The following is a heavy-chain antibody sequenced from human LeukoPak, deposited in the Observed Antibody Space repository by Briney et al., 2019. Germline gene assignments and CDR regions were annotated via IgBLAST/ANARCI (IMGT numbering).Heavy chain of an antibody. CDR2: IKSKTDGGTT. CDR1: GFTFSNAW. CDR3: TTGVNDY. V-gene: IGHV3-15*07. J-gene: IGHJ4*02. Sequence: GGSLRLSCAASGFTFSNAWMNWVRQAPGKGLEWVGHIKSKTDGGTTDYAAPVKGRFTTSRDDSKNTLYLQMNSLKTEDTAVYYCTTGVNDYWGQGTLVTVSS.